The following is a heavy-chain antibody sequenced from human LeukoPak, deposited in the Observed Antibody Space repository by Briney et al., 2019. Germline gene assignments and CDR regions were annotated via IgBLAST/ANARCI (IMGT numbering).Heavy chain of an antibody. CDR3: AKDLMDDILTGYSFFDY. V-gene: IGHV3-66*02. Sequence: PGGSLRLSCAASEFSVGSNYMTWVRQAPGKGLEWVSLIYSGGSTYYADSVKGRFTISRDNSKNTLYLQMNSLRAEDTAVYYCAKDLMDDILTGYSFFDYWGQGTLVTVSS. CDR2: IYSGGST. CDR1: EFSVGSNY. D-gene: IGHD3-9*01. J-gene: IGHJ4*02.